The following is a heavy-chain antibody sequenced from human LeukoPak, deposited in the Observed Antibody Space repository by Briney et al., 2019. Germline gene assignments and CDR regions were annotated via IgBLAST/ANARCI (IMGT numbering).Heavy chain of an antibody. Sequence: ASVKVSCKASGGIFSGYAISWVRQAPGQGLEWMGGIIHTFGTANYAQNFQGRVTITADESTSTAYMELSSLRSDDTAVYYCARDAGDYRDYEGGYYYMDVSGTRTTVAVSS. CDR3: ARDAGDYRDYEGGYYYMDV. CDR1: GGIFSGYA. J-gene: IGHJ6*03. V-gene: IGHV1-69*13. D-gene: IGHD4-17*01. CDR2: IIHTFGTA.